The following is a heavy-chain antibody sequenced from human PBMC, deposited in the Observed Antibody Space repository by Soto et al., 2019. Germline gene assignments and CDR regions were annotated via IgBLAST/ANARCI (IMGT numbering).Heavy chain of an antibody. D-gene: IGHD1-1*01. CDR2: IYHSGNT. V-gene: IGHV4-30-2*01. J-gene: IGHJ5*02. CDR3: ARDQLEGNWFDP. CDR1: GGSISSGGYS. Sequence: QLQLQESGSGLVRPSQTLSLTCAVSGGSISSGGYSWNWIRQPPGKGLEWIGYIYHSGNTLYNPSLKSRVAIPVXXSKNQFSLKLSSVTAADTAVYYCARDQLEGNWFDPWGQGTLVTVSS.